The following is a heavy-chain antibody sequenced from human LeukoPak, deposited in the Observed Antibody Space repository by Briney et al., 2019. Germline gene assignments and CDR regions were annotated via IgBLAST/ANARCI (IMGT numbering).Heavy chain of an antibody. Sequence: GGSLRLSCAASGFTFSSYAMSWVRQAPGKGLEWVSAISGSGGTTYYADSVKGRFTISRDNSKTTMYLQMNSLRDEDTAVYYCAKDSYSKGDYWGQGTLVTVSS. D-gene: IGHD4-11*01. CDR1: GFTFSSYA. CDR2: ISGSGGTT. J-gene: IGHJ4*02. CDR3: AKDSYSKGDY. V-gene: IGHV3-23*01.